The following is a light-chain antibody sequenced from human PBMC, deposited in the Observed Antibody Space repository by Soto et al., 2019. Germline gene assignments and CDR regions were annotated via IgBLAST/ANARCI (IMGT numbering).Light chain of an antibody. CDR2: ASS. CDR1: QGIGTY. CDR3: QQVDSYPRT. J-gene: IGKJ1*01. Sequence: IQLTQSPSSLSASVGDRVTVTCRASQGIGTYLVWYQQKSGEAPTVLIYASSTLQTGVPSRFSGSGSGTDFSLTISSLHPEDVATYYCQQVDSYPRTFGQGTKVDI. V-gene: IGKV1-9*01.